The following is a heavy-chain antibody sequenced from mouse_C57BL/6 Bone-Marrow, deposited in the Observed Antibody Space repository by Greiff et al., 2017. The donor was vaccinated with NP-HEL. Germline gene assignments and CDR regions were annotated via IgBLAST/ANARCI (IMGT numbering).Heavy chain of an antibody. CDR1: GYTFTDYE. CDR2: IDPETGGT. J-gene: IGHJ2*01. V-gene: IGHV1-15*01. Sequence: QVQLQQSGAELVRPGASVTLSCKASGYTFTDYEMHWVKQTPVHGLEWIGAIDPETGGTAYNPKFKGKAILTADKSSSTAYMELRSLTSEDSAVYYCSIYYDYDDGRLLDYWGQGTTLTVSS. D-gene: IGHD2-4*01. CDR3: SIYYDYDDGRLLDY.